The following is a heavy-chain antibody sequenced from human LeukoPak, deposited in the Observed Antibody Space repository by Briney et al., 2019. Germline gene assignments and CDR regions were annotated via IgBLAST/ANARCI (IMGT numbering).Heavy chain of an antibody. CDR3: ARDWGAIVGAASGFGY. V-gene: IGHV3-7*01. CDR2: IKQDGSEK. CDR1: GFTFSSYW. J-gene: IGHJ4*02. D-gene: IGHD1-26*01. Sequence: PGGSLRLSCAASGFTFSSYWMSWVRQAPGKGLEWVANIKQDGSEKYYVDSVKGRFTISRDNAKNSLYLQMNSLRAEDTAVYYCARDWGAIVGAASGFGYWGQGTLVTVSS.